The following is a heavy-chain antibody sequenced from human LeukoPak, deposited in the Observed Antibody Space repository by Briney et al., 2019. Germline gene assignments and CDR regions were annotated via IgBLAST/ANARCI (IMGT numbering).Heavy chain of an antibody. CDR1: GFTVSSYA. CDR3: ASLGITMVRGVSTFDP. V-gene: IGHV3-23*01. D-gene: IGHD3-10*01. J-gene: IGHJ5*02. CDR2: ISGSGGST. Sequence: GGSLRLSCAASGFTVSSYAISWVRQAPGKGLEWVSAISGSGGSTYYADSVKGRFTISRDNSKNTLYLQMNSLRAEDTAVYYCASLGITMVRGVSTFDPWGQGTLVTVSS.